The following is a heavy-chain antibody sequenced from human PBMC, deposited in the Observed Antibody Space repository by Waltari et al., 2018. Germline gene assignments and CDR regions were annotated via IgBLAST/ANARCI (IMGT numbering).Heavy chain of an antibody. D-gene: IGHD3-22*01. Sequence: QLQLQESGPGLVKPSETLYLTCVVSGGSIISAAYYWGWVRHPPGKGLEFIGSMYYSGSTYYNPSLKSRVTISVDTSQNQFSLRLSSVTAADTAVYYCARQDYYYVKGYFDLWGRGTLVTVSS. CDR3: ARQDYYYVKGYFDL. V-gene: IGHV4-39*01. CDR2: MYYSGST. J-gene: IGHJ2*01. CDR1: GGSIISAAYY.